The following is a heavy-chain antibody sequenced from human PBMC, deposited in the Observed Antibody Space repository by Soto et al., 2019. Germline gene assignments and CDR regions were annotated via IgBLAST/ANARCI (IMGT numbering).Heavy chain of an antibody. CDR3: AKDTDNCSGGSCYSNGVDY. Sequence: EVQLVESGGGLVQPGRSLRLSCAASGFTFDDYAMHWVRQAPGKGLAWVSGISWNSGSIGYADSVKGRFTISRDNAKNSLYLQMNSLRAEDTALYYCAKDTDNCSGGSCYSNGVDYWGQGTLVTVSS. CDR2: ISWNSGSI. D-gene: IGHD2-15*01. CDR1: GFTFDDYA. V-gene: IGHV3-9*01. J-gene: IGHJ4*02.